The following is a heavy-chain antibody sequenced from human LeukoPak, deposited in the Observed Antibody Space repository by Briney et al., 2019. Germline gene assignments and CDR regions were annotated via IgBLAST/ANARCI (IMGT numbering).Heavy chain of an antibody. V-gene: IGHV4-59*01. J-gene: IGHJ4*02. D-gene: IGHD6-19*01. CDR3: ARTAVAGTFDY. CDR2: IYYSGST. Sequence: SETLSLTCIVSGGSISSYYWSWIRQPPGKGLEWIGYIYYSGSTNYNPSLKSRVTISVDTSKNQFSLKLSSVTAADTAVYYCARTAVAGTFDYWGQGTLVTVSS. CDR1: GGSISSYY.